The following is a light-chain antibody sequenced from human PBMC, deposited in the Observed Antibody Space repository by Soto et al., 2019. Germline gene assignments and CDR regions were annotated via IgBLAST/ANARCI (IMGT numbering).Light chain of an antibody. CDR2: DAF. V-gene: IGKV3-11*01. Sequence: VLTQSPGTLSLSPGDSANLSCRGSQNVGPLLTWYPKKPRQATRIIIYDAFTRANGIPARFSGTGSGTDFTLTISSLEPEDFAVYYCQQSSDWPPLTFGGGTKVDIK. CDR3: QQSSDWPPLT. J-gene: IGKJ4*01. CDR1: QNVGPL.